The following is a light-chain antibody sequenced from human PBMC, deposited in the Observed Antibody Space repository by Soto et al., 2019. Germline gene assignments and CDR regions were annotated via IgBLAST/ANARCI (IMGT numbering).Light chain of an antibody. V-gene: IGKV3-20*01. CDR1: QSVSSSY. CDR2: GAS. J-gene: IGKJ2*01. Sequence: EIVLTQSPGTLSLSPGERATLSCRASQSVSSSYLAWYQQKPGQAPRLLIYGASSRATGIADRFSGSGSGTDFTLTISRLEPEYFAVYDCQQYGSSPPYTCVQGTKLEIK. CDR3: QQYGSSPPYT.